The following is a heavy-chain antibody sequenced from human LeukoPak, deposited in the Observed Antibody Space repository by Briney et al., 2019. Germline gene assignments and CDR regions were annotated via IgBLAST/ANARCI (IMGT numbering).Heavy chain of an antibody. D-gene: IGHD4-17*01. Sequence: GGSLRLSCAASGFTVSSNYMSWVRQAPGKGLEWVSVIYSGGSTYYADSVKGRFTISRDNSKNTLYLQMDSLRAEDTAVYYCARDRDYAFDYWGQGTLVTVSS. CDR1: GFTVSSNY. V-gene: IGHV3-53*05. J-gene: IGHJ4*02. CDR2: IYSGGST. CDR3: ARDRDYAFDY.